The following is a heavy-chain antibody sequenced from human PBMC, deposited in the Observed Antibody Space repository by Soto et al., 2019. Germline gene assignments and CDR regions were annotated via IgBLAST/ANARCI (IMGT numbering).Heavy chain of an antibody. CDR2: ITSNSVCV. D-gene: IGHD2-15*01. CDR1: GFTFSDFD. V-gene: IGHV3-21*01. Sequence: EVQLVESGGGLVKPGGALRLSCAASGFTFSDFDMSWVRQAPGKGLEWVSAITSNSVCVYYADSLQGRFTISRDNAKNSLYLQMNSLSADDTAVYYCEKDPSGVTDSYHCLDVWGQGTPVTVSS. CDR3: EKDPSGVTDSYHCLDV. J-gene: IGHJ6*02.